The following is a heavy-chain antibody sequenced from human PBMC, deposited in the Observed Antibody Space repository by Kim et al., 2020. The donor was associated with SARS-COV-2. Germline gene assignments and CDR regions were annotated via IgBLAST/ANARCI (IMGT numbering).Heavy chain of an antibody. D-gene: IGHD3-9*01. Sequence: ASVKVSCKASGYTFTSYGISWVRQAPGQGLEWMGWISAYNGNTNYAQKLQGRVTMTTDTSTSTAYMELRSLRSDDTAVYYCARSMSRGILTRSDYGMDVWGQGTTVTVSS. CDR3: ARSMSRGILTRSDYGMDV. V-gene: IGHV1-18*01. CDR2: ISAYNGNT. J-gene: IGHJ6*02. CDR1: GYTFTSYG.